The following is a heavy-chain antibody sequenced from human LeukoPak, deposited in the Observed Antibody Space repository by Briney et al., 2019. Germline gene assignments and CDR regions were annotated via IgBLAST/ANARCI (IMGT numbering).Heavy chain of an antibody. CDR1: GYTFTSYG. CDR2: INTNTGNP. D-gene: IGHD1-7*01. CDR3: ARDYTLTLGTTTYFQH. J-gene: IGHJ1*01. Sequence: ASVKVSCKASGYTFTSYGISWVRQAPGQGLEWMGWINTNTGNPTYAQGFTGRFVFSLDTSVSTAYLQIRSLKAEDTAVYYCARDYTLTLGTTTYFQHWGQGTLVTVSS. V-gene: IGHV7-4-1*02.